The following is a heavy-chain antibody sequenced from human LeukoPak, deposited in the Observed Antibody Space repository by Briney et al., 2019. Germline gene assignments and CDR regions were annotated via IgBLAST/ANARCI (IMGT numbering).Heavy chain of an antibody. CDR3: AKQGSYCMDY. CDR1: GFTFSSYN. J-gene: IGHJ4*02. CDR2: RYDGSNK. D-gene: IGHD3-10*01. Sequence: PGGPLRLSCAASGFTFSSYNIHWVRQAPGKGLEWIRYDGSNKYFADSVKGRFTISRDNSKNTLYLQMNSLRPEDTAVYYCAKQGSYCMDYWGQGTLVTVSS. V-gene: IGHV3-30*02.